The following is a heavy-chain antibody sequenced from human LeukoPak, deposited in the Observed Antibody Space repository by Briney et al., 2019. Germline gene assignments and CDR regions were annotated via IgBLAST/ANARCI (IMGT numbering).Heavy chain of an antibody. CDR2: ISTACDT. Sequence: GGSLRFFCAASGFTFTSYDMHWVRQATGKGLEGVSAISTACDTYYPGSVKGRFTISRENAKNSLYLQMNSLSAGDTAVYYCARGRYYDSSGYYYNGKYLDLWGRGTLVTVSS. D-gene: IGHD3-22*01. CDR3: ARGRYYDSSGYYYNGKYLDL. V-gene: IGHV3-13*01. CDR1: GFTFTSYD. J-gene: IGHJ2*01.